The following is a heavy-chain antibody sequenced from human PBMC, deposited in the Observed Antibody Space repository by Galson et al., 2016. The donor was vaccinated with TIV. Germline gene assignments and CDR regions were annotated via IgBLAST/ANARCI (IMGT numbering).Heavy chain of an antibody. CDR1: GFTLSDYY. D-gene: IGHD1-26*01. V-gene: IGHV3-11*01. J-gene: IGHJ6*02. Sequence: SLRLSCAASGFTLSDYYMTWVRQAPGQGLQWLSYIPYSGSPKYDADSMEGRLSISRDSAKNSIYLDISGLRVADTAVYYCARYSGRFYAMDVWGQGTTVIVSS. CDR2: IPYSGSPK. CDR3: ARYSGRFYAMDV.